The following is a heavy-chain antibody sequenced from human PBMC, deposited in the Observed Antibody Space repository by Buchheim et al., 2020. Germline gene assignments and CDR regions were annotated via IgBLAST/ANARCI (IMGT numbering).Heavy chain of an antibody. D-gene: IGHD3-10*01. CDR3: ARKARSGSWYYFDY. CDR2: IKHDGSEK. V-gene: IGHV3-7*03. Sequence: VQLVESGGGLVQPGGSLRLSCAASGFTFSSYCMSWVRQAPGKGLEWVSYIKHDGSEKYYVDSVKGRFTISRDNAKNSLYLQMNSLRAEDTAVYYCARKARSGSWYYFDYWGQGTL. J-gene: IGHJ4*02. CDR1: GFTFSSYC.